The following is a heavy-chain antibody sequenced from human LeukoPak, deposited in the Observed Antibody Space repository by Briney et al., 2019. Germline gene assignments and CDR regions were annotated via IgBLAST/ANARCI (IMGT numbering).Heavy chain of an antibody. CDR3: AKAPTLYGDNDWSFDL. D-gene: IGHD4-17*01. Sequence: GGSLRLSCSASGFTCDDYARHWVPQAPGNGLVGGSGINWNSGSLAYEYSGRGRLTSSRDICKNTLDLRMKRLRDADAVVYDCAKAPTLYGDNDWSFDLWGRGTLATVSS. V-gene: IGHV3-9*01. CDR2: INWNSGSL. J-gene: IGHJ2*01. CDR1: GFTCDDYA.